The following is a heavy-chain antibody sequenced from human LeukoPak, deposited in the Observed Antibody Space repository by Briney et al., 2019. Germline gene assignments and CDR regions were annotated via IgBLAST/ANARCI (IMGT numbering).Heavy chain of an antibody. J-gene: IGHJ3*02. V-gene: IGHV1-2*04. CDR2: INPNSGGT. CDR1: GYTFTGYY. Sequence: ASVKVSCKASGYTFTGYYTHWVRQAPGQGLEWMGWINPNSGGTNYAQKFQGWVTVTRDTSISTAYMELSRLRSDDTAVYYCARGGITGTTRGPTRLNDAFDIWGQGTMVTVSS. D-gene: IGHD1-20*01. CDR3: ARGGITGTTRGPTRLNDAFDI.